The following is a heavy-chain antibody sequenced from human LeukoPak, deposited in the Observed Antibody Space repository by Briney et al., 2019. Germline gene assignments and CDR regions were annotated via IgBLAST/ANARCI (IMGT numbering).Heavy chain of an antibody. V-gene: IGHV3-30*02. D-gene: IGHD3-9*01. Sequence: GGSLRLSCAASGFTFSSYGMHWVRQAPGKGLEWVAFIRHDGSNKYYANSVKGRFTISRDNSKNTLYLQMNSLRAEDTAVYYCAKDSLYYDILTGYRDSDAFDIWGQGTMVTVSS. J-gene: IGHJ3*02. CDR3: AKDSLYYDILTGYRDSDAFDI. CDR1: GFTFSSYG. CDR2: IRHDGSNK.